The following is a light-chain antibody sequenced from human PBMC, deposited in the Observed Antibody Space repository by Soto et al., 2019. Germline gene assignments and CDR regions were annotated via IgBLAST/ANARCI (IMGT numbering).Light chain of an antibody. CDR1: QTVSKY. J-gene: IGKJ1*01. CDR3: QQYNTFSS. CDR2: TAS. V-gene: IGKV1-5*03. Sequence: DIQMTQSPSTLSASVGDRVTITCRASQTVSKYLAWYQQKPGKAPNLLIYTASSLKSGVPSRFSGSGSGTEFTLTISSLHPDDFASYYCQQYNTFSSFGQATKVDIK.